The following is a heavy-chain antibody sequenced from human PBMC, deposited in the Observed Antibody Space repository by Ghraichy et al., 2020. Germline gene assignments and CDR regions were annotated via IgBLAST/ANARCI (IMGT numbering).Heavy chain of an antibody. D-gene: IGHD6-13*01. CDR3: ARRLAAAGTINWFDP. CDR1: GGSISSYY. CDR2: IYTSGST. J-gene: IGHJ5*02. Sequence: SQTLSLTCTVSGGSISSYYWSWIRQPPGKGLEWIGYIYTSGSTNYNPSLKSRVTISVDTSKNQFSLKLSSVTAADTAVYYCARRLAAAGTINWFDPWGQGTLVTVSS. V-gene: IGHV4-4*09.